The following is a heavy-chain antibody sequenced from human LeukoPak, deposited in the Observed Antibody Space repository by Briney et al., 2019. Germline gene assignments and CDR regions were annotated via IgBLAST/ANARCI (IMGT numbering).Heavy chain of an antibody. CDR3: ARVSGFPLYYFDY. V-gene: IGHV4-61*02. CDR2: IYTSGST. J-gene: IGHJ4*02. Sequence: SETLSLTCTVSGGSISSGSYYWSWIRQPAGKGLEWIGRIYTSGSTNYNPSLKSRVTISVDTSKNQFSLKLSSVTAADTAVYYCARVSGFPLYYFDYWGQGTLVTVSS. D-gene: IGHD3-10*01. CDR1: GGSISSGSYY.